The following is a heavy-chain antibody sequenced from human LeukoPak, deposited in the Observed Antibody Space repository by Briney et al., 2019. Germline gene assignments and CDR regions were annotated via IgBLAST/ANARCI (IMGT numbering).Heavy chain of an antibody. CDR1: GFTFSNYA. J-gene: IGHJ4*02. Sequence: KTGGSLRLSCAASGFTFSNYAMHWVRQAPGKGLEWVSLISSGGTYEYYADSVKGRFTISRDNAKNSLYLQMNSLRAEDTAVYYCAVVSSWDDYWGQGTLVTVSS. CDR2: ISSGGTYE. V-gene: IGHV3-30*07. D-gene: IGHD6-13*01. CDR3: AVVSSWDDY.